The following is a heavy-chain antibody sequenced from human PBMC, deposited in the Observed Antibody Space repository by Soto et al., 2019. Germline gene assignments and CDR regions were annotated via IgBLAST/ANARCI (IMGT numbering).Heavy chain of an antibody. CDR1: GGTFSSYA. D-gene: IGHD2-15*01. Sequence: QVQLVQSGAEVKKPGSSVKVSCKASGGTFSSYAISWVRQAPGQGLEWMGGIIPIFGTANYAQKFQCRVTITADESTSTAYMELSSLRSEDTAVYYCASGYCSGGSCTRKYYFDYWGQGTLVTVSS. CDR2: IIPIFGTA. CDR3: ASGYCSGGSCTRKYYFDY. V-gene: IGHV1-69*01. J-gene: IGHJ4*02.